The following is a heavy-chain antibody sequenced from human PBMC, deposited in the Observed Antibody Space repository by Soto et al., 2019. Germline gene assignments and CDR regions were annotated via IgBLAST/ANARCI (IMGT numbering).Heavy chain of an antibody. V-gene: IGHV3-7*01. CDR2: IKQDGSEK. CDR3: ARWGRSLHELRFLEWLPRDYYYYGMDV. Sequence: GGSLRLSCAASGFTFSSYWMSWVRQAPGKGLEWVANIKQDGSEKYYVDSVKGRFTISRDNAKNSLYLQMNSLRAEDTAVYYCARWGRSLHELRFLEWLPRDYYYYGMDVWGQGTTVTVSS. CDR1: GFTFSSYW. D-gene: IGHD3-3*01. J-gene: IGHJ6*02.